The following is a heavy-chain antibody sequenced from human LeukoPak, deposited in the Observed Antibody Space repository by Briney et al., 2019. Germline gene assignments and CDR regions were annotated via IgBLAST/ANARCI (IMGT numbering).Heavy chain of an antibody. CDR2: INSDGSST. CDR1: GFTFSSYA. CDR3: ARALASGATY. V-gene: IGHV3-74*01. D-gene: IGHD6-13*01. Sequence: GGSLRLSCAASGFTFSSYAMSWVRQAPGKGLVWVSRINSDGSSTSYADSVKGRFTISRDNAKNTVYLQMNSLRAEDSAEYYCARALASGATYWGQGTLVTVSS. J-gene: IGHJ4*02.